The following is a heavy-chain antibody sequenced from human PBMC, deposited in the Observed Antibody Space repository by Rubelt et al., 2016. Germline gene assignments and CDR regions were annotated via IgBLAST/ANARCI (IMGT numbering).Heavy chain of an antibody. D-gene: IGHD5-24*01. J-gene: IGHJ2*01. V-gene: IGHV3-74*01. Sequence: EVQLLASGGDLVQPGGSLRLSCAASGFSFSDNWMHWVRQAPGKGLEWVSRINPDVTHSGSAGSVEGRFTISTDNSKNTLYLQMNTLRAEDTAVYYCAKDRAYKQNWYFDLWGRGTLVTVSS. CDR1: GFSFSDNW. CDR2: INPDVTHS. CDR3: AKDRAYKQNWYFDL.